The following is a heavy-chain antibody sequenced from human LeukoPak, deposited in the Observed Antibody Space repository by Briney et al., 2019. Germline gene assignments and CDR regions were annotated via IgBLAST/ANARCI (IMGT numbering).Heavy chain of an antibody. V-gene: IGHV4-38-2*01. CDR1: GYSISSGYY. J-gene: IGHJ4*02. Sequence: SETLSLTCAVSGYSISSGYYWGWIRQPPGKGLEWIGSIYHSGSTYYNPSLKSRVTISVDTSKNQLSLRLSSVTAADTAVYYCARGNDYYDSSGFDYWGQGTLVTVSS. CDR3: ARGNDYYDSSGFDY. CDR2: IYHSGST. D-gene: IGHD3-22*01.